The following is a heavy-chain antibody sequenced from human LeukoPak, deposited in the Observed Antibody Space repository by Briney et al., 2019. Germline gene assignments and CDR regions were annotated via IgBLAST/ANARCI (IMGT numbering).Heavy chain of an antibody. CDR3: ARGGSSWSGYFQH. CDR1: GFTVSSNC. V-gene: IGHV3-74*01. CDR2: INSDGSST. Sequence: GGSLRLSCAASGFTVSSNCMSWVRQAPGKGLVWVSRINSDGSSTTYADSVKGRFTISRDNAKNTLYLQMNSLRAEDTAVYYCARGGSSWSGYFQHWGQGTLVTVSS. J-gene: IGHJ1*01. D-gene: IGHD6-13*01.